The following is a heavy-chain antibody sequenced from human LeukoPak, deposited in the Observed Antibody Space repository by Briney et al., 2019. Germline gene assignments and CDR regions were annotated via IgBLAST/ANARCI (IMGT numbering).Heavy chain of an antibody. J-gene: IGHJ4*02. CDR2: IRYDGTNK. V-gene: IGHV3-30*02. D-gene: IGHD3-22*01. CDR1: GFSFSSYG. Sequence: GGSLRLSCAASGFSFSSYGMHWVRQAPGKGLEWVAFIRYDGTNKYYANSVKGRFTISRDNSKNTLYLQMNSLRAEDTAMYYCAKDSAYYYDSSGYYYDWGQGTLVTVSS. CDR3: AKDSAYYYDSSGYYYD.